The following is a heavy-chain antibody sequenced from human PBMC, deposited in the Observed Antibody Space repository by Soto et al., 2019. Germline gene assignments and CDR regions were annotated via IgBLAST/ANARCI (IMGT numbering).Heavy chain of an antibody. CDR1: GDSISSVNYY. Sequence: QVQLQESGPGLVKPSQTLSLTCTVSGDSISSVNYYWSWIRQHPGKGLEWIGYIYYSGSTYYNPSLKSRVTVSVDTSMDQFSLNLNSVTAADTAVYYCAREVFYYVSGNRYFDLWGRGTLVTVSS. D-gene: IGHD3-10*01. J-gene: IGHJ2*01. CDR3: AREVFYYVSGNRYFDL. V-gene: IGHV4-31*03. CDR2: IYYSGST.